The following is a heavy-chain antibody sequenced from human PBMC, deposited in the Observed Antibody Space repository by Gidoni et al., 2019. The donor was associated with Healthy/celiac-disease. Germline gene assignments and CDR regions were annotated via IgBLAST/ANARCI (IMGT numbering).Heavy chain of an antibody. J-gene: IGHJ5*02. CDR3: AEWRGWFDP. CDR2: IYFSGST. Sequence: QLQLQESGPGLVKPSETLSLTCTVSGGSISSSSYYWGWIRQPPGKGLEWLGSIYFSGSTYHNPSLKSQATISVDTSKNEFSLKRSSVTAADTAVYYCAEWRGWFDPWGQGTLVTVSS. V-gene: IGHV4-39*01. CDR1: GGSISSSSYY. D-gene: IGHD3-3*01.